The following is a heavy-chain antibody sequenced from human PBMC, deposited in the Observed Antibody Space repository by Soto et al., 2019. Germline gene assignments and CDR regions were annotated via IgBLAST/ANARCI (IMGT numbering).Heavy chain of an antibody. CDR2: IVVGSGNT. CDR1: GFTFTSSA. J-gene: IGHJ4*02. D-gene: IGHD3-10*01. V-gene: IGHV1-58*01. Sequence: SVKVSCKASGFTFTSSAVQWVRQARGQRLEWIGWIVVGSGNTNYAQKFQERVTITRDMSKSTAYMELSSLRSEDTAVYYCAAGPNSRGSCECWGEGNLLSVSS. CDR3: AAGPNSRGSCEC.